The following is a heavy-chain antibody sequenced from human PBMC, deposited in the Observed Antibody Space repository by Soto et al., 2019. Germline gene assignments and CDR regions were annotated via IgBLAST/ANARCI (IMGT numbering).Heavy chain of an antibody. Sequence: SETLSITCTVSGGTMNSYYWTWIRQPAGKGLEWIGRIYSSGSTKYNPSLQSRVTMSLDTSKNQFSLRLTSVTAADTAVYYCARGQRFSDWFDPWGQGTLVTVSS. CDR3: ARGQRFSDWFDP. J-gene: IGHJ5*02. D-gene: IGHD3-3*01. V-gene: IGHV4-4*07. CDR2: IYSSGST. CDR1: GGTMNSYY.